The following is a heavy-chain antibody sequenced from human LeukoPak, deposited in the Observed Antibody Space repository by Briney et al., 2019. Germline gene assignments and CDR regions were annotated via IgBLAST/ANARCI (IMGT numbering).Heavy chain of an antibody. D-gene: IGHD1-26*01. CDR1: GGTFSSYA. CDR3: AGVSTIVGATIFDC. J-gene: IGHJ4*02. CDR2: IIPIFGTA. Sequence: SVKVSCKASGGTFSSYAISWVRQAPGQGLEWMGGIIPIFGTANYAQKFQGRVTITADESTSTAYMELSSLRSEDTAVYYCAGVSTIVGATIFDCWGQGTLVTVSS. V-gene: IGHV1-69*13.